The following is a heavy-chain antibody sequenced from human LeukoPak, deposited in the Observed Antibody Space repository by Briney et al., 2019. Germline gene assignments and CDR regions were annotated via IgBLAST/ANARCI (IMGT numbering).Heavy chain of an antibody. CDR1: GFTFSDYA. V-gene: IGHV3-23*01. CDR3: ARDKYCSSTSCLQNWFDP. CDR2: LSGSGAGT. D-gene: IGHD2-2*01. Sequence: GGSLRLSCAASGFTFSDYALSWVRQAPGRGLEWVATLSGSGAGTYYSDSVKGRFTISRDNSKNTLYLQMNSLRAEDTAVYYCARDKYCSSTSCLQNWFDPWGQGTLVTVSS. J-gene: IGHJ5*02.